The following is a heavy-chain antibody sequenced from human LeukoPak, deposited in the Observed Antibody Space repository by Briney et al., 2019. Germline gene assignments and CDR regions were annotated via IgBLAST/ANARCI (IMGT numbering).Heavy chain of an antibody. CDR1: GFTFATYA. V-gene: IGHV3-23*01. J-gene: IGHJ4*02. CDR3: AKDGRGGYYPGDVY. CDR2: IGGSGAAT. D-gene: IGHD3-3*01. Sequence: GGSLRLSCAASGFTFATYAMTWVRQAPGKGLEWVSAIGGSGAATYYADSVRGRFTISRDNSNNTLYLQMNSLRAEDTAVYYCAKDGRGGYYPGDVYWGQGTLVTVSS.